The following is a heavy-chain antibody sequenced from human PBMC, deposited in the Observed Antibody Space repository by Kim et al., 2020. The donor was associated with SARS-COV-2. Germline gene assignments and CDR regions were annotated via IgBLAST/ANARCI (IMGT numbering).Heavy chain of an antibody. CDR3: TTDHSRRIVYGDY. J-gene: IGHJ4*02. V-gene: IGHV3-15*01. D-gene: IGHD2-15*01. CDR1: GFTFSNAW. CDR2: IKSKTDGGTT. Sequence: GGSLRLSCAASGFTFSNAWMSWVRQAPGKGLEWVGRIKSKTDGGTTDYAAPVKGRFTISRDDSKNTLYLQMNSLKTEDTAVYYCTTDHSRRIVYGDYWGQGTLVTVSS.